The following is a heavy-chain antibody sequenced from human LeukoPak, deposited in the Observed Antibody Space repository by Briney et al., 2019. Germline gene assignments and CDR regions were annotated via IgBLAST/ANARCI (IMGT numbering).Heavy chain of an antibody. V-gene: IGHV3-21*03. Sequence: GGSLRLSCAASGFTFISYWMSWVRQAPGKGLEWVSSISSISSYIYYADSVKGRFTISRDNAKNSLYLQMNSLRAEDTAVYYCARGPATFDYWGQGTLVTVSS. CDR3: ARGPATFDY. CDR2: ISSISSYI. J-gene: IGHJ4*02. CDR1: GFTFISYW. D-gene: IGHD2-2*01.